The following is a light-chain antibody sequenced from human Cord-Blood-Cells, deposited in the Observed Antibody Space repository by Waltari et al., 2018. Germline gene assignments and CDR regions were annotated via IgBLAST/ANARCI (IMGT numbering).Light chain of an antibody. CDR2: EGS. CDR3: CSYAGSSTLV. V-gene: IGLV2-23*01. Sequence: ALTHAASVFWSSGLLNTIPPPGTSQDLWRYHPGSWYQQHPGKAPKLMIYEGSKRHSGVSNRFSGSKSGNTASLTISGLQAEDEADYYCCSYAGSSTLVFGGGTKLTVL. CDR1: SQDLWRYHP. J-gene: IGLJ3*02.